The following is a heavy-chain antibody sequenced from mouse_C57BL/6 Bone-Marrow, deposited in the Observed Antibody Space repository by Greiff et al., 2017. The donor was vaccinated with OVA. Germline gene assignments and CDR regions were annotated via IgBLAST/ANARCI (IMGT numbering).Heavy chain of an antibody. CDR2: INPYNGGT. Sequence: VQLKQSGPVLVKPGASVKMSCKASGYTFTDYYMNWVKQSHGKSLEWIGVINPYNGGTSYNQKFKGKATLTVDKSSSTAYMELNSLTSEDSAVYYCASITTVVGDYWGQGTTLTVSS. CDR1: GYTFTDYY. V-gene: IGHV1-19*01. J-gene: IGHJ2*01. CDR3: ASITTVVGDY. D-gene: IGHD1-1*01.